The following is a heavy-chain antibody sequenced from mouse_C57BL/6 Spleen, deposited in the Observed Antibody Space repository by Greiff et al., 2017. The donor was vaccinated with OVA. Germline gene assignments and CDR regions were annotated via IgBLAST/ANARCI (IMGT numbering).Heavy chain of an antibody. D-gene: IGHD1-1*01. CDR2: INPSSGYT. J-gene: IGHJ2*01. V-gene: IGHV1-4*01. CDR3: ARLLRFDY. Sequence: VPLPQSGAELARPGSPVKMSCKASGYTFSCYTMHWVKQRPGQGLGWIGYINPSSGYTKYNQKFKDKATLTADKSSSTAYMQLSSLTSEDSAVYYCARLLRFDYWGQGTTLTVSS. CDR1: GYTFSCYT.